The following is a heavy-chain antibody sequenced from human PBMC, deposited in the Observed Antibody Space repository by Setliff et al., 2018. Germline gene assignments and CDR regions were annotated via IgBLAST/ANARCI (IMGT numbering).Heavy chain of an antibody. Sequence: PSETLSLTCTVSGGSISTTDYYWGWIRQPPGKGLEWTGCVYYSGNTYYSPSLKSRVTMFVDTSKNQFSLMLYSVTAADTAIYYCARYDSSGYSENYYFDYWGQGTLVTVS. CDR2: VYYSGNT. D-gene: IGHD3-22*01. CDR1: GGSISTTDYY. V-gene: IGHV4-39*07. CDR3: ARYDSSGYSENYYFDY. J-gene: IGHJ4*02.